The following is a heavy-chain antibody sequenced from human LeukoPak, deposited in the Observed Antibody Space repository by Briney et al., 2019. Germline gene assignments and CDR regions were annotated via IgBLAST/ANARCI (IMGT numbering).Heavy chain of an antibody. J-gene: IGHJ3*02. V-gene: IGHV3-7*04. CDR2: INQDGGEI. D-gene: IGHD1-26*01. CDR3: ARGGSYLSAFDI. CDR1: GFTFSSYG. Sequence: GWSLRLSCGASGFTFSSYGMHWVRQSPGKGLEWVASINQDGGEIHYVDSVKGRFTISRDNAKNSLYLQMNSLTAEDTAVYYCARGGSYLSAFDIWGQGTMVTVSS.